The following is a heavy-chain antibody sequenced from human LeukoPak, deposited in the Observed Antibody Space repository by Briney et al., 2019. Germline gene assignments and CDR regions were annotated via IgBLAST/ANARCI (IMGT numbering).Heavy chain of an antibody. CDR3: ARVQSQWLIHFDY. Sequence: GGSLRLSCAASGFTFDDYAMHWVRQAPGKGLEWVSSISSSSSYIYYADSVKGRFTISRDNAKNSLYLQMNSLRAEDTAVYYCARVQSQWLIHFDYWGQGTLVTVSS. D-gene: IGHD6-19*01. V-gene: IGHV3-21*01. CDR2: ISSSSSYI. CDR1: GFTFDDYA. J-gene: IGHJ4*02.